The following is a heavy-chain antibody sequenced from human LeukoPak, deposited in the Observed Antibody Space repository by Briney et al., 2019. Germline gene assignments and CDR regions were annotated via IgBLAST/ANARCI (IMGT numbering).Heavy chain of an antibody. CDR2: INAGNGNT. J-gene: IGHJ5*02. D-gene: IGHD3-10*01. V-gene: IGHV1-3*01. CDR1: GYTFTTYA. CDR3: ARAPQGRWFDP. Sequence: ASVKVSCKASGYTFTTYALHWVRQAPGQRLEWMGWINAGNGNTKYSQKFQGRVTLTRDTSASTAYMELSSLRSEDTAVYYCARAPQGRWFDPWGQGTLVTVSS.